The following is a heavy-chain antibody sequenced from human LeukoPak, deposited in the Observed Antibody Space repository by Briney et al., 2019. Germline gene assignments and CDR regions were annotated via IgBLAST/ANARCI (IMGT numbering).Heavy chain of an antibody. J-gene: IGHJ4*02. CDR1: GGSFSGYY. CDR2: INHSGST. Sequence: SETLSLTCAVYGGSFSGYYWSWIRQPPGKGLEWIGEINHSGSTNYNPSLKSRVTISVDTSKNQFSLKLSSVTAADTAVYYCARGPVYWGQGTLVTVSS. V-gene: IGHV4-34*01. CDR3: ARGPVY.